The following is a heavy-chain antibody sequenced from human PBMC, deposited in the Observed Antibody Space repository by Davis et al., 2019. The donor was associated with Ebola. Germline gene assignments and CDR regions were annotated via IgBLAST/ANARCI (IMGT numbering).Heavy chain of an antibody. CDR1: GFTVSSNY. V-gene: IGHV3-66*01. D-gene: IGHD1-26*01. CDR3: VREVVGAVYFDY. J-gene: IGHJ4*02. Sequence: GGSLRLSCAASGFTVSSNYMSWVRQAPGKGLEWVSVIYSGGSTYYADSVKGRFTISRDNSKNTLYLQMDSLRPEDTAVYYCVREVVGAVYFDYWGQGALVTVSS. CDR2: IYSGGST.